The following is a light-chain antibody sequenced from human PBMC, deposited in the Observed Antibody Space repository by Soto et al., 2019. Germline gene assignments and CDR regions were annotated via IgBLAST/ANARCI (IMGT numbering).Light chain of an antibody. J-gene: IGLJ1*01. CDR3: NSYTTSNTRQIA. Sequence: QSVLTQPASVSGAPGQASSISCNRTSSDVGGYNYVSWYQQHPGKAPKFMIYDVSNRPSGVSTRFSGSKSGNTASLTISGLQAEDEADYYCNSYTTSNTRQIAFGTGTKVTVL. CDR2: DVS. CDR1: SSDVGGYNY. V-gene: IGLV2-14*01.